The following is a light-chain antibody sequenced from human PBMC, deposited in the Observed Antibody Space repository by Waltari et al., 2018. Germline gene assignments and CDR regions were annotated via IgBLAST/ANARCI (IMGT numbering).Light chain of an antibody. V-gene: IGLV4-69*01. J-gene: IGLJ3*02. CDR2: VNSDGSH. Sequence: QLVLTQSPSASASLGASVKLTCTRSSGHSSNVIAWHQQQPAKGPRYLMKVNSDGSHSKGDEIPDRFSGSSSGAEHYLTISSLQSEDEADYYCQTGGHGTWVFGGGTKLTVL. CDR1: SGHSSNV. CDR3: QTGGHGTWV.